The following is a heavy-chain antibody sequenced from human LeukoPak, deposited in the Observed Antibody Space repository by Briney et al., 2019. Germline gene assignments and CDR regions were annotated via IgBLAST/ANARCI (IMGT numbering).Heavy chain of an antibody. D-gene: IGHD4-17*01. Sequence: GGSLRLSCAASGFTFSSYWMQWVRQAPGKGLVWVSRINSDGSSISYADSVKGRFTISRDNAKNTLYLQMNSLRAEDTAVYYCARSGNGDYFYYFDYWGQGTLVTVSS. V-gene: IGHV3-74*01. CDR3: ARSGNGDYFYYFDY. J-gene: IGHJ4*02. CDR1: GFTFSSYW. CDR2: INSDGSSI.